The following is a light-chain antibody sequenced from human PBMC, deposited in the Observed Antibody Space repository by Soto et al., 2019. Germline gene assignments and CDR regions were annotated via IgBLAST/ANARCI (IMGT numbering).Light chain of an antibody. V-gene: IGLV1-51*01. J-gene: IGLJ3*02. Sequence: QSVLTQPPSVSAAPGQNVTISCSGSSSNIGSNYVSWYEQFPGKAPKLLLHDDDKRPSGIPKRFSGSKSGNTASLTISGLQADDEADCYCSTYTPSTTVVEFGGGTKLTVL. CDR2: DDD. CDR1: SSNIGSNY. CDR3: STYTPSTTVVE.